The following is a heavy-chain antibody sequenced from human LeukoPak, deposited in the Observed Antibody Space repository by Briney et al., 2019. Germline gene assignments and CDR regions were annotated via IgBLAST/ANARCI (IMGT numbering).Heavy chain of an antibody. V-gene: IGHV4-61*08. CDR3: ARDRGCGGDCYYQLKPYNWFDP. CDR2: IYYSGST. Sequence: PSQTLSLTCTVSGGSISSGGYYWSWIRQPPGKGLEWIGYIYYSGSTNYNPSLKSRVTISVDTSKNQFSLKLSSVTAADTAVYYCARDRGCGGDCYYQLKPYNWFDPWGQGTLVTVSS. CDR1: GGSISSGGYY. D-gene: IGHD2-21*02. J-gene: IGHJ5*02.